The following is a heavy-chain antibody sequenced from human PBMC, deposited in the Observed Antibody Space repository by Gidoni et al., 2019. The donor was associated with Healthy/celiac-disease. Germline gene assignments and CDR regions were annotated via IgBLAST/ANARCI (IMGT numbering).Heavy chain of an antibody. J-gene: IGHJ6*02. CDR1: GFTFSSYA. CDR3: AKGGRGVDTAMVTYYYYGMDV. CDR2: ISGSGGST. V-gene: IGHV3-23*01. D-gene: IGHD5-18*01. Sequence: EVQLLESGGGLVQPGGSLRLSCAASGFTFSSYAMSLVRQAPGKGLEWVSAISGSGGSTYYADSVKGRFTISRDNSKNTLYLQMNSLRAEDTAVYYCAKGGRGVDTAMVTYYYYGMDVWGQGTTVTVSS.